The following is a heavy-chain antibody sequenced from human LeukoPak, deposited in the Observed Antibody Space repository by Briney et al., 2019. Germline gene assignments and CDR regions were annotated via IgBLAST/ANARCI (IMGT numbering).Heavy chain of an antibody. CDR2: IYHSGST. V-gene: IGHV4-4*02. J-gene: IGHJ4*02. CDR3: ARTMVRGPDDY. CDR1: GGSISSSNW. D-gene: IGHD3-10*01. Sequence: SETLSLTCAVSGGSISSSNWWSWVRQPPGKGLEWIGEIYHSGSTNYNPSLKSRVTISVDTSKNQFSLKLSSVTAADTAVYYCARTMVRGPDDYWGQGTLVTVSS.